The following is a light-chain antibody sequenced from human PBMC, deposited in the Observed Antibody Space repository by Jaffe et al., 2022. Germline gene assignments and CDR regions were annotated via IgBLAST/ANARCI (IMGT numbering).Light chain of an antibody. Sequence: EIVLTQSPATLSLSPGESATLSCRASQSIGSYLVWYQQKPGQAPRLLMYDASNRVTGIPARFSGSGSGTDFTLTITSLEPEDFAVYYCQQRSNSFTFGPGTKVDIK. CDR1: QSIGSY. J-gene: IGKJ3*01. V-gene: IGKV3-11*01. CDR3: QQRSNSFT. CDR2: DAS.